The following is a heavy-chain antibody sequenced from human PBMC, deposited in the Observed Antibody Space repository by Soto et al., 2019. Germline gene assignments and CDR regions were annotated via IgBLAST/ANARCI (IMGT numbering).Heavy chain of an antibody. CDR3: VRGYCSGGSCYFDY. V-gene: IGHV4-59*08. J-gene: IGHJ4*02. CDR1: GGSISSYY. CDR2: IYYSGST. D-gene: IGHD2-15*01. Sequence: QVQLQESGPGLVKPSETLSLTGTVTGGSISSYYWSWIRQPPGKGREWIGYIYYSGSTNYNPSLKVGVPISVDTSKNQFSLKLGSVTAADTGVYYCVRGYCSGGSCYFDYWGQGTLVTVSS.